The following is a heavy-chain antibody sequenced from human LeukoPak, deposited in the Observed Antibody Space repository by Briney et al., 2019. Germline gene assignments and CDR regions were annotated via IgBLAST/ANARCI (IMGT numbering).Heavy chain of an antibody. Sequence: GGSLRLSCEASGFTFSSYTMNWVRQAPGKGLEYVSAISSSGDYSYYANSVRGRFTISRDNSKNTLYLQMGSLRVEDMAVYYCARDPGRFPSYTFDYWGRGTLVTVSS. V-gene: IGHV3-64*01. CDR2: ISSSGDYS. CDR3: ARDPGRFPSYTFDY. J-gene: IGHJ4*02. CDR1: GFTFSSYT. D-gene: IGHD1-26*01.